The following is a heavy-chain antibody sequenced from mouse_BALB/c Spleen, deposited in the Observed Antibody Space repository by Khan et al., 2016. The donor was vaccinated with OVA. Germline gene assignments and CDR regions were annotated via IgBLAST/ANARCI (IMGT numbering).Heavy chain of an antibody. V-gene: IGHV1-4*01. J-gene: IGHJ2*01. D-gene: IGHD1-3*01. Sequence: QVQLKESGAELARPGASVKMSCKASGYTFTSYTMHWAKQRPGQGLEWIGYINPSSGYTKYTQKFKDKATLTADKSSSTAYMQLSSLTSEDSAVYYCARAHERWGQGTTLTVSS. CDR3: ARAHER. CDR1: GYTFTSYT. CDR2: INPSSGYT.